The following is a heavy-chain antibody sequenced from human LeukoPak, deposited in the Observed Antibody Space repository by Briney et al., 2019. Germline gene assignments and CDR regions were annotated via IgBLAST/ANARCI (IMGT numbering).Heavy chain of an antibody. D-gene: IGHD3-22*01. CDR3: ARGYYDSSGHFDY. CDR2: IYTSGST. V-gene: IGHV4-61*02. CDR1: GGSISSGSYY. J-gene: IGHJ4*02. Sequence: SETLSLTCTVSGGSISSGSYYWSWIRQPAGKGLEWIGRIYTSGSTNYNPTLKSRVTISVDTAKNQSSLKLSSVTAADTAVYYCARGYYDSSGHFDYWGQGTLVTVSS.